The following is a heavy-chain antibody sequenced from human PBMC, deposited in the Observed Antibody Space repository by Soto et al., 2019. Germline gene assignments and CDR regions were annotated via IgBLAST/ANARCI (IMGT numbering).Heavy chain of an antibody. Sequence: GASVKVSCKASGGTFSSYAISWARQAPGQGLEWMGGIIPIFGTANYAQKFQGRVTITADEPTSTAYMELGSLRSEDTAVYYCARDFKYYYDSSGYYYFSYWGQGTLVTVSS. D-gene: IGHD3-22*01. CDR2: IIPIFGTA. CDR3: ARDFKYYYDSSGYYYFSY. V-gene: IGHV1-69*13. J-gene: IGHJ4*02. CDR1: GGTFSSYA.